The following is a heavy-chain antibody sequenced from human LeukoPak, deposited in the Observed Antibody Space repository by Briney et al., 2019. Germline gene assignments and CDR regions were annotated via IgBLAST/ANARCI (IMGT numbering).Heavy chain of an antibody. V-gene: IGHV4-59*01. CDR1: GGSISSYY. D-gene: IGHD2-15*01. CDR2: IYYSGST. J-gene: IGHJ5*02. Sequence: SETLSLTCTVSGGSISSYYWSWIRQPPGKGLEWIGYIYYSGSTNYNPSPKSRVTISVDTSKNQFSLKLSSVTAADTAVYYCARDKKYCSGGSCLDTWGQGTLVTVSS. CDR3: ARDKKYCSGGSCLDT.